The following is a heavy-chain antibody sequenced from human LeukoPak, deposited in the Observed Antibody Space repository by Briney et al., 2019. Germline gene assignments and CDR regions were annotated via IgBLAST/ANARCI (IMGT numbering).Heavy chain of an antibody. CDR2: ISGSGVGT. D-gene: IGHD3-10*01. CDR3: ARGSPVLLWLHGGYYFDY. V-gene: IGHV3-23*01. CDR1: GFTFSDYT. Sequence: GGSLRLSCAASGFTFSDYTMNWVRQAPGKGLEWVSAISGSGVGTYYADSVKGRFTISRDNSKNTLYLQMNSLRAEDTAVYYCARGSPVLLWLHGGYYFDYWGQGTLVTVSS. J-gene: IGHJ4*02.